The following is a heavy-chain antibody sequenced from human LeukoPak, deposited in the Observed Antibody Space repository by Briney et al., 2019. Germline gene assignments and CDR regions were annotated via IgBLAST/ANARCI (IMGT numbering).Heavy chain of an antibody. D-gene: IGHD6-19*01. V-gene: IGHV4-39*01. Sequence: PSETLSLTCTVSGGSISSSSYYWGWIRQHPGKGLEWIGSIYYSGSTYYNPSLKSRVTISVDTSKNQFSLKLSSVTAADTAVYYCARRGSSGRDYWGQGTLVTVSS. CDR2: IYYSGST. J-gene: IGHJ4*02. CDR3: ARRGSSGRDY. CDR1: GGSISSSSYY.